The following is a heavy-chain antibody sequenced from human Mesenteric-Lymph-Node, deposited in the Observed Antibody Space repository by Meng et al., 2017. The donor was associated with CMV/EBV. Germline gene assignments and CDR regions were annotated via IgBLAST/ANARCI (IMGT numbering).Heavy chain of an antibody. CDR2: ISAYNGHT. J-gene: IGHJ4*02. CDR3: ARAGYGSGYTNFDY. V-gene: IGHV1-18*01. D-gene: IGHD3-10*01. Sequence: CKAPGGTFSKYAMSWVRQAPGQGLEWMGWISAYNGHTNYAQKFQGRVTMTTDTSTSTAYMDVRSLESDDTAAYYCARAGYGSGYTNFDYWGQGTLVTVSS. CDR1: GGTFSKYA.